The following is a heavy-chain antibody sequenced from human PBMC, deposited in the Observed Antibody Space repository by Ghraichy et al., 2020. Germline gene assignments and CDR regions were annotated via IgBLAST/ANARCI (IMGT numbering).Heavy chain of an antibody. CDR3: ASIYCSGGGCYALDY. CDR2: ISSSGSTI. V-gene: IGHV3-11*01. Sequence: GGSLRLSCAASGFTFSDYYMSWIRQAPGKGLEWVSYISSSGSTIYYADSVKGRFTISRDNAKNSLYLQMNSLRAEDTAVYYCASIYCSGGGCYALDYWGQGTLVTVSS. D-gene: IGHD2-15*01. CDR1: GFTFSDYY. J-gene: IGHJ4*02.